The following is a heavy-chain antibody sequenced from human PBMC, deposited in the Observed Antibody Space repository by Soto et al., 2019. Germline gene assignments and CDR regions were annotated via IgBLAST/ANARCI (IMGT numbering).Heavy chain of an antibody. V-gene: IGHV3-21*01. CDR3: ARDLSRAAFDL. Sequence: GGSLRLSCAASGFTFSTYSMNWVRQAPGKGLEWVSSISSSGSYIYFADSVKGRFTISRDNAKNSLSLQMNSLRAEDTAVYYCARDLSRAAFDLWGQGTMVTVSS. CDR2: ISSSGSYI. CDR1: GFTFSTYS. J-gene: IGHJ3*01.